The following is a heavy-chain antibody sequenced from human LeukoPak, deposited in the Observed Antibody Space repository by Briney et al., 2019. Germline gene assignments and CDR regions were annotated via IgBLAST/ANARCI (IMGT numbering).Heavy chain of an antibody. CDR3: ARHDYPYYYDSSGYGRRYYYYGMDV. J-gene: IGHJ6*02. D-gene: IGHD3-22*01. CDR1: GYSFTSYW. Sequence: GASLKISCKGSGYSFTSYWIGWVRQMPGKGLEWMGIIYPGDSDTRYSPSFQGQVTISADKSISTAYLQWSSLKASDTAMYYCARHDYPYYYDSSGYGRRYYYYGMDVWGQGTTVTVSS. V-gene: IGHV5-51*01. CDR2: IYPGDSDT.